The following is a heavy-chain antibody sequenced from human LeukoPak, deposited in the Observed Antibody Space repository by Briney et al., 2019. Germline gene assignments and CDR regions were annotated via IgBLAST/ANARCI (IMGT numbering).Heavy chain of an antibody. J-gene: IGHJ4*02. Sequence: PGGSLRLSCAASGFTFSSYAMSWVRQASGKGLEWVSAISGSGGSTYYADSVKGRFTISRDNSKNTLYLQMNSLRAEDTAVYYCAKDLWDSSGYYELNYFDYWGQGTLVTVSS. V-gene: IGHV3-23*01. CDR3: AKDLWDSSGYYELNYFDY. CDR2: ISGSGGST. D-gene: IGHD3-22*01. CDR1: GFTFSSYA.